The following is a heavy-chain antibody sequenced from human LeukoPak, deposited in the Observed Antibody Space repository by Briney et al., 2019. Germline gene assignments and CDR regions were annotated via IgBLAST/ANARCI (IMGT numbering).Heavy chain of an antibody. V-gene: IGHV3-30*18. CDR1: GFTFSSYG. D-gene: IGHD2-2*01. CDR2: ISYDGSNK. Sequence: PGGSLRLSCAASGFTFSSYGMHWVRQAPGKGLEWVAVISYDGSNKYYADSVKGRFTISRDNSKNTLYLQMNSLRAEDTAVYYCAKDRYCSSTSCYGWGGGYYFDYWGQGTLVTVSS. CDR3: AKDRYCSSTSCYGWGGGYYFDY. J-gene: IGHJ4*02.